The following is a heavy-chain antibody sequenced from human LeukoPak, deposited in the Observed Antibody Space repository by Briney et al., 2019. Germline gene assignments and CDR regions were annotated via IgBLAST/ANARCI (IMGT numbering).Heavy chain of an antibody. CDR2: ISYDGSNK. CDR3: AKDWDSGWNAFDI. Sequence: PGRSLRLSCAASGFTFSSYGMHWVRQAPAKGLAWVAVISYDGSNKYYADSVKGRFTISRDNSKNTLYLQMNSLRAEDTAVYYCAKDWDSGWNAFDIWGQGTMVTVSS. CDR1: GFTFSSYG. D-gene: IGHD1-26*01. V-gene: IGHV3-30*18. J-gene: IGHJ3*02.